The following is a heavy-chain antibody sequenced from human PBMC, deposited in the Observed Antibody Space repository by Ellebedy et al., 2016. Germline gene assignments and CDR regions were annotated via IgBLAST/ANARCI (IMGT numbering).Heavy chain of an antibody. CDR3: ARSHFGVVIVNWFDP. CDR1: GGSISSYY. D-gene: IGHD3-3*01. Sequence: SETLSLTCTVSGGSISSYYWSWIRQPPGKGLEWIGYIYYSGSTNYNPSLKSRVTISVDTSKNQFSLKLSSVTAADTAVYYCARSHFGVVIVNWFDPWGQGTLATVSS. J-gene: IGHJ5*02. V-gene: IGHV4-59*08. CDR2: IYYSGST.